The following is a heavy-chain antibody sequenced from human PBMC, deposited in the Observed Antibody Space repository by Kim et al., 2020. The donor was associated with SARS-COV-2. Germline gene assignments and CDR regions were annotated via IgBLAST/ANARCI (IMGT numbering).Heavy chain of an antibody. J-gene: IGHJ4*02. CDR1: GFTFSSYE. V-gene: IGHV3-48*03. Sequence: GGSLRLSCAASGFTFSSYEMNWVRQAPGKGLEWVSYISSSGSTIYYADSVKGRFTISRDNAKNSLYLQMNSLRAEDTAVYYCARVQGVLMVYAYGGFDYWGQGTLVTVSS. D-gene: IGHD2-8*01. CDR2: ISSSGSTI. CDR3: ARVQGVLMVYAYGGFDY.